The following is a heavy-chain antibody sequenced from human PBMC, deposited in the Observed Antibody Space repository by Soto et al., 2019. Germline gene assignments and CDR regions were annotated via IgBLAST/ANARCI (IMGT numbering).Heavy chain of an antibody. J-gene: IGHJ4*02. CDR2: IYHSGST. CDR3: ARRMTTITTLDY. CDR1: GGSISSGGYS. Sequence: QLQLQESGSGLVKPSQTLSLTCAVSGGSISSGGYSWSWIRQPPGKGLEWIGYIYHSGSTYYTPSLKSRVTISVGRLKNQFSLKLSSVTAADTAVYYCARRMTTITTLDYWGQGTLVTVSS. V-gene: IGHV4-30-2*01. D-gene: IGHD4-4*01.